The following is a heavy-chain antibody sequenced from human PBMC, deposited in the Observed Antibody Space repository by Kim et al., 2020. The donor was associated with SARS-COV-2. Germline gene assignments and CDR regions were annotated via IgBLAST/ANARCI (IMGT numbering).Heavy chain of an antibody. V-gene: IGHV3-15*01. J-gene: IGHJ4*02. CDR3: TTEILPATDY. D-gene: IGHD2-2*01. Sequence: TTDYAAPVKGRFTISRDDSKNTLYLQMNSLKTEDTAVYYCTTEILPATDYWGQGTLVTVSS. CDR2: TT.